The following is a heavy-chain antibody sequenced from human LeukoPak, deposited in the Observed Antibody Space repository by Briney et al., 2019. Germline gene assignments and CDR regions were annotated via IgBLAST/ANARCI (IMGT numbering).Heavy chain of an antibody. CDR1: GFTFSSYV. Sequence: GGSLRLSCAASGFTFSSYVMSWVRQAPGKGLEWVSAITGSGGSTYYADSVKGRFTISRDNSKNTLYLQMNSLRAEDTAVYYCAKDGSSGYYLTGNWFDPWGQGILVTVSS. CDR2: ITGSGGST. J-gene: IGHJ5*02. V-gene: IGHV3-23*01. D-gene: IGHD3-22*01. CDR3: AKDGSSGYYLTGNWFDP.